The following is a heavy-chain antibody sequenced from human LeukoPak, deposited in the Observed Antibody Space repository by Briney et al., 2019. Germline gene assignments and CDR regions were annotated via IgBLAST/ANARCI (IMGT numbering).Heavy chain of an antibody. CDR1: GFTFRSHA. CDR3: ARSRGPFFDY. Sequence: GGSLRLSCAASGFTFRSHAMSWVRQAPGKGLEWVSYISSSGSTIYYADSVKGRFTISRDNAKNSLYLQMNSLRAEDTAVYYCARSRGPFFDYWGQGTLVTVSS. J-gene: IGHJ4*02. CDR2: ISSSGSTI. V-gene: IGHV3-48*04.